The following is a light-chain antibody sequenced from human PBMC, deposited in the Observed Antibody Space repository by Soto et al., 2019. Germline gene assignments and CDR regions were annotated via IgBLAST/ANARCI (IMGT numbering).Light chain of an antibody. Sequence: DIQMTQSPSSLSASVGDRVTITCRASQSISSYLNWYQQKPGKVPKLLIYAASSLQSGVPSRFSGSGSGTDFTLTISSLQPEDFATYYCQQSYSTLRTFGGGTMVEIK. CDR1: QSISSY. CDR3: QQSYSTLRT. J-gene: IGKJ4*01. CDR2: AAS. V-gene: IGKV1-39*01.